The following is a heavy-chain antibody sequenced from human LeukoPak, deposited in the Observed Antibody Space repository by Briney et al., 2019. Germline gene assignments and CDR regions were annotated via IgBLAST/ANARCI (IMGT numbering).Heavy chain of an antibody. CDR3: ARVLRVYYYYYMDV. V-gene: IGHV4-34*01. J-gene: IGHJ6*03. Sequence: PGGSLRLSCAASGFTFSDYYMSWIRQPPGKGLEWIGEINHSGSTNYNPSLKSRVTISVDTSKNQFSLKLSSVTAADTAVYYCARVLRVYYYYYMDVWGKGTTVTVSS. D-gene: IGHD3-3*01. CDR1: GFTFSDYY. CDR2: INHSGST.